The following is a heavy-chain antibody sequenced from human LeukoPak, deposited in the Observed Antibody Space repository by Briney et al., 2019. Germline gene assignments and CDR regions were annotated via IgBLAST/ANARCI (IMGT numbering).Heavy chain of an antibody. V-gene: IGHV1-2*02. CDR1: GYTFTGYY. Sequence: ASVKVSCKASGYTFTGYYMHWVRQAPGQGLEWMGWINPNSGGTNYAQKLQGRVTMTTDTSTSTAYMEVRSLRSDDTAVYFCARDSTIAVAGIGGYWGQGTLVTVSS. CDR3: ARDSTIAVAGIGGY. J-gene: IGHJ4*02. D-gene: IGHD6-19*01. CDR2: INPNSGGT.